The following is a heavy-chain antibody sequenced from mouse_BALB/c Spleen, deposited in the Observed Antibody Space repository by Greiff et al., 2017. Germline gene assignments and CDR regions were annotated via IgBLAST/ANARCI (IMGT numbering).Heavy chain of an antibody. D-gene: IGHD2-3*01. CDR1: GFTFSSYA. J-gene: IGHJ1*01. CDR2: ISSGGSYT. Sequence: EVNVVESGGGLVKPGGSLKLSCAASGFTFSSYAMSWVRQSPEKRLEWVAEISSGGSYTYYPDTVTGRFTISRDNAKNTLYLEMSSLRSEDTAMYYCARIYDGYYVGYFDVWGAGTTVTVSS. V-gene: IGHV5-9-4*01. CDR3: ARIYDGYYVGYFDV.